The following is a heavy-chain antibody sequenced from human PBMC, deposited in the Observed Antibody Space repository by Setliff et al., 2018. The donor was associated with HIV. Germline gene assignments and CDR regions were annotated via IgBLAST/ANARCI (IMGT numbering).Heavy chain of an antibody. CDR3: ARGSGYDKGAYHYYYGMDV. Sequence: GGSLRLSCAASGFTFSSYWMSWVRQAPGKGLEWVANIKQDGSEKSYVDSVKGRFTISRDNAKNSLYLQMYSLRAEDTAIYYCARGSGYDKGAYHYYYGMDVWGQGNTVTVS. J-gene: IGHJ6*02. V-gene: IGHV3-7*01. CDR1: GFTFSSYW. D-gene: IGHD5-12*01. CDR2: IKQDGSEK.